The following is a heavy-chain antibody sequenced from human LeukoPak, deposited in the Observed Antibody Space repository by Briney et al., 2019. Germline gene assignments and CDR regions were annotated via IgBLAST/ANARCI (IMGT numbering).Heavy chain of an antibody. CDR3: ARGAPERISSSTNYYFDY. V-gene: IGHV3-30-3*01. CDR1: GFTFSSYA. D-gene: IGHD6-6*01. CDR2: ISYDGSNK. J-gene: IGHJ4*02. Sequence: GRSLRLSCAASGFTFSSYAMYWVRRAPGKGLEWVAVISYDGSNKYYADSVKGRFTISRDDSKNTLSLQMNSLRAEDTAVYYCARGAPERISSSTNYYFDYWGQGTLVTVSS.